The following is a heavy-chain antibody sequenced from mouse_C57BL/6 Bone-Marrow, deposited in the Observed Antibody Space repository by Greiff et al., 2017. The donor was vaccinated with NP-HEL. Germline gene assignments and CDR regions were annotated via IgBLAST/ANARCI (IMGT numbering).Heavy chain of an antibody. Sequence: VQLVESGAELVRPGTSVKMSCKASGYTFTNYWIGWAKQRPGHGLEWIGDIYPGGGYTNYNEKFKGKATLTADKSSSTAYMQFSSLTSEDSAIYYCARSYDYGVFAYWGQGTLVTVSA. J-gene: IGHJ3*01. CDR3: ARSYDYGVFAY. D-gene: IGHD2-4*01. V-gene: IGHV1-63*01. CDR1: GYTFTNYW. CDR2: IYPGGGYT.